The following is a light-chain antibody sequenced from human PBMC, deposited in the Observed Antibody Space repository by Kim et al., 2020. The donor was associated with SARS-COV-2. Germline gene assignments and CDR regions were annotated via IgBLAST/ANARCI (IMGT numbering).Light chain of an antibody. CDR2: AAS. J-gene: IGKJ2*01. CDR3: QQSDITPYT. CDR1: RSIGNH. V-gene: IGKV1-39*01. Sequence: DIQMTQSPSSLSASVGDRVTITCRASRSIGNHLNWYQQRPGKAPNLLIYAASNLQTGVSSRFSGSESGTDFTLSIRNLQPEESATYYCQQSDITPYTFGRGTKLEI.